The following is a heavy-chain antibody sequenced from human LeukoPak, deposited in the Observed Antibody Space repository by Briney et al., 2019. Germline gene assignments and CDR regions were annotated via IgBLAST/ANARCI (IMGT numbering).Heavy chain of an antibody. D-gene: IGHD3-22*01. CDR3: ARPLKGYYDSSGYYLEYFQH. CDR2: INPNSGGT. Sequence: ASVKVSCKASGYTFTGYYMHWVRQAPGQGLEWMGWINPNSGGTNYAQKFQGRVTMTRDTSISTAYMELSRLRSDDTAVYYCARPLKGYYDSSGYYLEYFQHRGQGTLVTVSS. V-gene: IGHV1-2*02. J-gene: IGHJ1*01. CDR1: GYTFTGYY.